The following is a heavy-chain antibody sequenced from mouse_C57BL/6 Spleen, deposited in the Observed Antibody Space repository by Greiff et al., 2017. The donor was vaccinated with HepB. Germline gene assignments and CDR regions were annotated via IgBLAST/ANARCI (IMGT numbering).Heavy chain of an antibody. D-gene: IGHD1-1*01. CDR3: ARGYGSPYYFDY. J-gene: IGHJ2*01. Sequence: EVQLQQSGPELVKPGASVKISCKASGYTFTDYYMNWVKQSHGKSLEWIGDINPNNGGTSYNQKFKGKATLTVDKSSSTAYMELRSLTSEDSAVYYCARGYGSPYYFDYWGQGTTLTVSS. CDR1: GYTFTDYY. CDR2: INPNNGGT. V-gene: IGHV1-26*01.